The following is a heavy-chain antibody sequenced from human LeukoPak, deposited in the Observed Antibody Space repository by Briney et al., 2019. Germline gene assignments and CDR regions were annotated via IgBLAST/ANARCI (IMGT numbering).Heavy chain of an antibody. Sequence: PSETLSLTCAVYGGSFSGYYWSWIRQPPVKGLEWIGEINHSGSTNYNPSLKSRVTISVDTSKNQFSLKLSSVTAADTAVYYCARDLNYYDSSGYYYHFDYWGQGTLVTVSS. J-gene: IGHJ4*02. CDR1: GGSFSGYY. CDR3: ARDLNYYDSSGYYYHFDY. CDR2: INHSGST. V-gene: IGHV4-34*01. D-gene: IGHD3-22*01.